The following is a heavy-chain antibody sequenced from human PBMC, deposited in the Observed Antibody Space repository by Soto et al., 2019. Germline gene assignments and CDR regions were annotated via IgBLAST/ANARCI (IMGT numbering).Heavy chain of an antibody. CDR1: GFTFSSYA. CDR3: ARDLSGYGYDY. D-gene: IGHD5-18*01. J-gene: IGHJ4*03. Sequence: QVQLVESGGGVVQPGRSLKLSCADSGFTFSSYAMHWVRQAPGKGLEWVAIISYDGSIKYYADSVKGRFTISRDYSKNTLYVQMNSLRADDTAVYCCARDLSGYGYDYWGQGTLVTVSS. V-gene: IGHV3-30*04. CDR2: ISYDGSIK.